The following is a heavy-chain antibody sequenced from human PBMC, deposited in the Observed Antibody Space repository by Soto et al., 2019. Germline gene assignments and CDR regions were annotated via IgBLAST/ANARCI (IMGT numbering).Heavy chain of an antibody. V-gene: IGHV1-69*01. CDR1: GGTFSSYA. CDR2: IIPIFGTA. Sequence: QVQLVQSGAEVKKPGSSVKVSCKASGGTFSSYAISWVRQAPGQGLEWMGGIIPIFGTANYAQKFQGRVTITADESTSTAYMELSSLRSEDTAVYYCVRAYGIAAAGTSLYGMDVWGQGTTVTVSS. D-gene: IGHD6-13*01. J-gene: IGHJ6*02. CDR3: VRAYGIAAAGTSLYGMDV.